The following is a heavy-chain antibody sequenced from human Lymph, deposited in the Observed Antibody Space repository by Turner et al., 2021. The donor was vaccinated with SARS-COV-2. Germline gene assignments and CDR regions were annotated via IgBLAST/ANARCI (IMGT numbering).Heavy chain of an antibody. Sequence: QVQLMQSGAEVKKPGASVKVSCKASGYTFTSYDINWVRQATGQWLEWMGWMNPNSGNTGYAQKFQVRVTMTRNTSISTAYMELSSLRSEDTAVYSCARGAQLTVWFDPWGQGTLVTVSS. D-gene: IGHD3-9*01. J-gene: IGHJ5*02. CDR3: ARGAQLTVWFDP. V-gene: IGHV1-8*01. CDR2: MNPNSGNT. CDR1: GYTFTSYD.